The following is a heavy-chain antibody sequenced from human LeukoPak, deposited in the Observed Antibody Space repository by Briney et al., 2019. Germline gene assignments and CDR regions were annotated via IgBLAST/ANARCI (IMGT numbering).Heavy chain of an antibody. V-gene: IGHV1-46*01. Sequence: ESSVKVSYKACGYTFPHYFIKWVRQPPGQGLEWMGTINPSGGSTSYAQKFQGRVTMTRDTSTSTVYMELSSLRSDDTAVYYCARASYGGYFDSWGQGTLVTVSS. CDR2: INPSGGST. CDR1: GYTFPHYF. D-gene: IGHD5-18*01. J-gene: IGHJ4*02. CDR3: ARASYGGYFDS.